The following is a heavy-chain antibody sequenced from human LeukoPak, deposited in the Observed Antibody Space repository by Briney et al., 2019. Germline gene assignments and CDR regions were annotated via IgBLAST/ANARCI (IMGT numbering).Heavy chain of an antibody. J-gene: IGHJ4*02. CDR2: INPNSGGT. D-gene: IGHD3-22*01. CDR1: GGTFSSYA. Sequence: ASVKVSCKASGGTFSSYAISWVRQAPGQGLEWMGWINPNSGGTNYAQKFQGRVTMTRDTSISTAYMELSRLRSDDTAVYYCAISYDSSGYPSPFDYWGQGTLVTVSS. CDR3: AISYDSSGYPSPFDY. V-gene: IGHV1-2*02.